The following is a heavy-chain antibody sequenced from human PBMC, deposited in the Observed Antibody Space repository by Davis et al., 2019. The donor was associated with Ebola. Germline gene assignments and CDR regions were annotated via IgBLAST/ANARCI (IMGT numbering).Heavy chain of an antibody. Sequence: MPSETLSLTCTVSGGSISSYYWSWIRQPPGKGLEWIGYIYYSGSTNYNPSLKSRVTISVDTSKNQFSLKLSSVTAADTAVYYCARARKVANHYYYYYGMDVWGQGTTVTVSS. CDR3: ARARKVANHYYYYYGMDV. CDR1: GGSISSYY. J-gene: IGHJ6*02. V-gene: IGHV4-59*12. CDR2: IYYSGST. D-gene: IGHD5-12*01.